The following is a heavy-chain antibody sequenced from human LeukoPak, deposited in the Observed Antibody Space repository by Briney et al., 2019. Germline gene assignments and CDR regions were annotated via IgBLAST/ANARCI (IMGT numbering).Heavy chain of an antibody. CDR2: ISGSGGST. CDR1: GFTFSSYA. V-gene: IGHV3-23*01. Sequence: GGSLRLSCAASGFTFSSYAMSWVRQAPGKGLEWVSAISGSGGSTCYADSVKGRFTISRDNSKNTLYLQMNSLRAEDTAVYYCARHVWYYDSSGYLGYWGQGTLVTVSS. J-gene: IGHJ4*02. CDR3: ARHVWYYDSSGYLGY. D-gene: IGHD3-22*01.